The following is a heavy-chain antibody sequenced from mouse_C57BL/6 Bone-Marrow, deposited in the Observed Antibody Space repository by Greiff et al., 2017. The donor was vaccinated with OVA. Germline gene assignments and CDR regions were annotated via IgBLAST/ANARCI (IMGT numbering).Heavy chain of an antibody. Sequence: VQLQQSGPELVKPGASVKISCKASGYAFSSSWMNWVKQRPGTGLEWIGRIYPGDGDTNYNGKFQGKATLTADKSSSTAYMQLSSLTSEDSAVYFCARVTTVPYAMDYWGQGTSVTVSS. CDR2: IYPGDGDT. J-gene: IGHJ4*01. CDR1: GYAFSSSW. V-gene: IGHV1-82*01. CDR3: ARVTTVPYAMDY. D-gene: IGHD1-1*01.